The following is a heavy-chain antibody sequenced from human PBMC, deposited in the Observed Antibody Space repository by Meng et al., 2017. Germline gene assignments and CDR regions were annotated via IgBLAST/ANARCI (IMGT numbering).Heavy chain of an antibody. CDR1: GYTFTSYY. J-gene: IGHJ5*02. D-gene: IGHD4-17*01. CDR3: ARDQVTKGFDP. V-gene: IGHV1-69*06. CDR2: IIPIFGTA. Sequence: SVKVSCKASGYTFTSYYMHWVRQAPGQGLEWMGGIIPIFGTANYAQKFQGRVTITADKSTSTAYMELSSLRSEDTAVYYCARDQVTKGFDPWGQGTLVTVSS.